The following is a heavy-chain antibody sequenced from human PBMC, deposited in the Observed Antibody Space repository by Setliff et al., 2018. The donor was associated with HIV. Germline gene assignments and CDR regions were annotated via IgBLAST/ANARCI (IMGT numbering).Heavy chain of an antibody. CDR2: IKKDGSDK. CDR3: ARDSGGWYPTGDYYYYYMDV. D-gene: IGHD6-19*01. V-gene: IGHV3-7*01. Sequence: GGSLRLSCAASGFTFSNSWMTWVRQAPGKGLEWVANIKKDGSDKFYVDSVKGRFTISRDDAKNSLYLQMNSLRAEDTAVYYCARDSGGWYPTGDYYYYYMDVWGKGTTVTVSS. CDR1: GFTFSNSW. J-gene: IGHJ6*03.